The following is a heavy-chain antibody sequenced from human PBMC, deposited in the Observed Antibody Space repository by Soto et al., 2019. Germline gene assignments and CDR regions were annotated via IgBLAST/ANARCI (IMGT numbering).Heavy chain of an antibody. D-gene: IGHD1-1*01. V-gene: IGHV3-23*01. CDR3: ANPTGLNTYNDAFDI. Sequence: GGSLRLSCAASGFTFTSYAMSWVRQAPGKGLEWVSTVSASGGSTYYADSVKGRFTISRDNSKNTLYLQMNSLRAEDTAVYYWANPTGLNTYNDAFDIWGQGTMVTVSS. J-gene: IGHJ3*02. CDR1: GFTFTSYA. CDR2: VSASGGST.